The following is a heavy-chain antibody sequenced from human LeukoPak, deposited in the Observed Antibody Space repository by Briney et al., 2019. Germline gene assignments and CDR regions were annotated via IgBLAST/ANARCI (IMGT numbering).Heavy chain of an antibody. CDR1: GYTFTSYD. D-gene: IGHD5-12*01. J-gene: IGHJ6*03. CDR3: AKGSGYEAQYYYYYMDV. CDR2: MNPNSGNT. Sequence: VASVKVSCKASGYTFTSYDINWVRQATGQGLEWMGWMNPNSGNTGYAQKFQGRVTMTRNTSISTAYMELSSLRSEDTAVYYCAKGSGYEAQYYYYYMDVWGKGTTVTISS. V-gene: IGHV1-8*01.